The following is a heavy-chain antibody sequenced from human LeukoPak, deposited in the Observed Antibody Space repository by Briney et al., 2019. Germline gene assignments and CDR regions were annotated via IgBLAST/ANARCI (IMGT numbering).Heavy chain of an antibody. Sequence: PGGSLRLSCAASGFTFDDYAMHWVRQAPGKGLEWVSLISGDGGSTYYADSVKGRFTISRDNSKNSLHLQMNSLSTEDTALYYCAKGGSGWSYYFDFWGQGTLVTVSS. CDR2: ISGDGGST. CDR3: AKGGSGWSYYFDF. CDR1: GFTFDDYA. J-gene: IGHJ4*02. D-gene: IGHD6-19*01. V-gene: IGHV3-43*02.